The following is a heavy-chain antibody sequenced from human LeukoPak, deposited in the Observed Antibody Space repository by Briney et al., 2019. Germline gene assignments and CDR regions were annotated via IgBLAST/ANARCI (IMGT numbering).Heavy chain of an antibody. CDR2: ISSSSSYI. V-gene: IGHV3-21*01. CDR1: GFTFSSYS. Sequence: PGGSLRLSCAASGFTFSSYSMNWVRQAPGKGLEWVSSISSSSSYIYYADSVKGRFTISRDNAKNSLYLQMNSLRAEDTAVYYCARERGSSWYGEAYYMDVWGKGTTVTVSS. D-gene: IGHD6-13*01. CDR3: ARERGSSWYGEAYYMDV. J-gene: IGHJ6*03.